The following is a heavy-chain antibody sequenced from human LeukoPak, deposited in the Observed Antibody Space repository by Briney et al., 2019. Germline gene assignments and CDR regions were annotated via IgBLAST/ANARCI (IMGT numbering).Heavy chain of an antibody. J-gene: IGHJ4*02. Sequence: GGSLRLSCAASAFTFSSYSMNWVRQAPGKGLEWVSAITPGGSDTYYADSVKGRFTISRDNSKNTLYLQLNSLRGEDTAVYYCAKDGLEYQLLSSFFDNWGQGTLVTVSS. D-gene: IGHD2-2*01. CDR1: AFTFSSYS. CDR2: ITPGGSDT. CDR3: AKDGLEYQLLSSFFDN. V-gene: IGHV3-23*01.